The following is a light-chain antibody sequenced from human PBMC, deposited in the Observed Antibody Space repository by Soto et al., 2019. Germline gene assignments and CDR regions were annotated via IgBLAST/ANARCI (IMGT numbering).Light chain of an antibody. CDR2: DAS. Sequence: EIVLTQSPATLSVSPGERATLSCRASQSVSSKLAWYQQKPGQAPRLLIYDASTRATGIPARFSGSGSGTEFTLTISSLQSEDFALYYCQQYNDWPLTFGQGTKVDIK. CDR3: QQYNDWPLT. J-gene: IGKJ1*01. CDR1: QSVSSK. V-gene: IGKV3-15*01.